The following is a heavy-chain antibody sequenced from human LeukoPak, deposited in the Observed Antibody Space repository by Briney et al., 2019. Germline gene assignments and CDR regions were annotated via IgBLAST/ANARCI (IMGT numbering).Heavy chain of an antibody. CDR1: GFPFSSYG. Sequence: GRSLRLSCAASGFPFSSYGMHWVRRAPGKGLEWVAVIANDGRDKHSTDSVKGRFTITRDNAKNTVYLQMNSLRVEDTAVYYRAKDQQIVSAKYYFDSWGQGILVTVSS. D-gene: IGHD1/OR15-1a*01. V-gene: IGHV3-30*18. CDR2: IANDGRDK. CDR3: AKDQQIVSAKYYFDS. J-gene: IGHJ4*02.